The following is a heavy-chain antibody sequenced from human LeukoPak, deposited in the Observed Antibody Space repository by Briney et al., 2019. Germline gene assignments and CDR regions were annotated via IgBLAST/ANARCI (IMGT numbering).Heavy chain of an antibody. CDR3: TRDGLRGYDFDF. J-gene: IGHJ5*01. V-gene: IGHV3-23*01. Sequence: GSLRLSCAASGFTFSSYGMHWVRQAPGKGLEWVSNILNSGDTKYYADSVKGRFIVSRDNSKNTLYLQMDRLRVDDTAVYYCTRDGLRGYDFDFWGPGTLVTVSS. CDR2: ILNSGDTK. CDR1: GFTFSSYG. D-gene: IGHD5-12*01.